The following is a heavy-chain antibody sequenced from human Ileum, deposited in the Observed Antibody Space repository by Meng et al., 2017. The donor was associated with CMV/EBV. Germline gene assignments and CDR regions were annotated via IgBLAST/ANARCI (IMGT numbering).Heavy chain of an antibody. D-gene: IGHD6-19*01. CDR3: AREGGGWYFDS. Sequence: QVLLQESGPGLVKPSQTLSLPCTVSGDSLRTGDYYWSWIRQPPGKGPEWIGYIYYSGSTLYNPSLKSPVTISLDKSKNQFSLRLRSVTAADTAVYFCAREGGGWYFDSWGQGTLVTVSS. J-gene: IGHJ4*02. V-gene: IGHV4-30-4*01. CDR2: IYYSGST. CDR1: GDSLRTGDYY.